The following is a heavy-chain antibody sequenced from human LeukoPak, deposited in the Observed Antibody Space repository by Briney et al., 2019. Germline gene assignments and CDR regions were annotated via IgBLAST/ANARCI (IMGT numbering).Heavy chain of an antibody. Sequence: SETLSLTCSVSGGSISSSSYYWGWIRQPTGRGLEWIGSIYYSGSTYYNPSLKSRVTMSVDTSKNQFSLKLTSVTAADTAIYYCARFDYAEYYIDYWGQGTLVTVSS. CDR2: IYYSGST. D-gene: IGHD4-17*01. V-gene: IGHV4-39*07. CDR3: ARFDYAEYYIDY. CDR1: GGSISSSSYY. J-gene: IGHJ4*02.